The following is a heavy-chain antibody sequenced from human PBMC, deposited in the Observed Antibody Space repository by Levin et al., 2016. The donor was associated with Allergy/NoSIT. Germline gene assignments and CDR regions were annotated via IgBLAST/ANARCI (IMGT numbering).Heavy chain of an antibody. CDR2: ISSSSSTI. CDR3: VKGLYDFWSGYPLYYFDY. J-gene: IGHJ4*02. D-gene: IGHD3-3*01. Sequence: GGSLRLSCAASGFTFSSYSMNWVRQAPGKGLEWVSYISSSSSTIYYADSVKGRFTISRDNSKNTLYLQMNSLRAEDTAVYYCVKGLYDFWSGYPLYYFDYWGQGTLVTVSS. V-gene: IGHV3-48*01. CDR1: GFTFSSYS.